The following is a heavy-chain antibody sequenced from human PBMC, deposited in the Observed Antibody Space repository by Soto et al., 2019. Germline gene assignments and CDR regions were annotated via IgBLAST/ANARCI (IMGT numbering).Heavy chain of an antibody. D-gene: IGHD6-6*01. CDR2: IYYSGST. V-gene: IGHV4-31*03. Sequence: QVQLQESGPGLVKPSQTLSLTCTVSGGSISSGGYYWSWIRQHPGKGLEWIGYIYYSGSTYHNPSLKSRATKSVDTSKNQFSLKLSSVTAADTAVYYCARAYSSSSGDYFDYWGQGTLVTVSS. J-gene: IGHJ4*02. CDR3: ARAYSSSSGDYFDY. CDR1: GGSISSGGYY.